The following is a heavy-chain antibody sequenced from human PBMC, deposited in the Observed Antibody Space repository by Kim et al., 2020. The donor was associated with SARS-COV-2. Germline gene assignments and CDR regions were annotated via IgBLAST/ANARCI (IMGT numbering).Heavy chain of an antibody. D-gene: IGHD2-2*01. CDR2: INHSGST. Sequence: SETLSLTCAVYGGSFSGYYWCWVRQPPGKGLEWIGEINHSGSTNYNPSLKSRVTISVDTSKNQFSLKLSSVTAAATAVYYCARAGNCRSTSCPRDRYFDYWGQGSLVTVSS. J-gene: IGHJ4*02. CDR3: ARAGNCRSTSCPRDRYFDY. V-gene: IGHV4-34*01. CDR1: GGSFSGYY.